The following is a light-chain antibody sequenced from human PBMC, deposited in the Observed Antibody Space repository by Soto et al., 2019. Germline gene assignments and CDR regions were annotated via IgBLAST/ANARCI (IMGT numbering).Light chain of an antibody. Sequence: EIVLTQSPATLSLSPGERATLSCRASQSVSSYLAWYQQKPGQAPRLLIYDASNRATGIPARFSGSGSGTDFTLTISSLEPEDFAVYYWQQGDNWPAITFGGGTKVEIK. CDR3: QQGDNWPAIT. J-gene: IGKJ4*01. CDR1: QSVSSY. CDR2: DAS. V-gene: IGKV3-11*01.